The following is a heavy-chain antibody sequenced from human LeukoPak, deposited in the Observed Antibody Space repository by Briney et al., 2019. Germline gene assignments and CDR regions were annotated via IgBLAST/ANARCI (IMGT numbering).Heavy chain of an antibody. CDR2: ISHDGSTK. CDR1: GFTLSSFT. D-gene: IGHD6-19*01. Sequence: GGSLRLSCAASGFTLSSFTMHWVRQAPGKGLGWVAIISHDGSTKYYADSVKGRFTISRDKSKHTLYLQMNSLRAEDTAVYHCARDMSSDWDYYCYYGMDVWGQGTTVTVSS. J-gene: IGHJ6*02. V-gene: IGHV3-30-3*01. CDR3: ARDMSSDWDYYCYYGMDV.